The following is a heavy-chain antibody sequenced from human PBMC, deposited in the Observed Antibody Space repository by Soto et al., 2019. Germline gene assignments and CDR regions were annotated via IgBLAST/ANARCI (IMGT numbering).Heavy chain of an antibody. CDR3: ASVDTADLYSFDY. CDR2: INSDGSST. J-gene: IGHJ4*02. Sequence: EVQLVESGGGLVQPGGSLRLSCAASGFTFSSYWMHWVRQAPGKGLVWVSRINSDGSSTSYADSVKGRFTISRDNAKNTVYLQMNRLRAEDTAVSYCASVDTADLYSFDYWGQGTLVTVSS. D-gene: IGHD5-18*01. V-gene: IGHV3-74*01. CDR1: GFTFSSYW.